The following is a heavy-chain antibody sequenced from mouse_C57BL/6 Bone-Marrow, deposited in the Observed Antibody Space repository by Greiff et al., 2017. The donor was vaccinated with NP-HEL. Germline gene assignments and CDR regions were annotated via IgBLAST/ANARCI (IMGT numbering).Heavy chain of an antibody. Sequence: VQLQQPGAELVKPFSSVNFSCNSSGYTFTSYWMHWVKQRPGQGLEWIGMIHPNSGSTNYNEKFKSKATLTVDKSSSTAYMQLSSLTSEDSAVYYCARVDYWGQGTTLTVSS. CDR3: ARVDY. CDR1: GYTFTSYW. J-gene: IGHJ2*01. V-gene: IGHV1-64*01. CDR2: IHPNSGST.